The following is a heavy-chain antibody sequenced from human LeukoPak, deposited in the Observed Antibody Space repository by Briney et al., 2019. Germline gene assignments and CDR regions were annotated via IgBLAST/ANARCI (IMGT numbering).Heavy chain of an antibody. Sequence: SETLSLTCTVSGGSVSSGSYYWSWIRQPPGKGLEWIGYIYYSGSTNYNPSLKSRVTISVDTSKNQFSLKLSSVTAADTAVYYCARDSYFMVRGAAYGQYYYYYGMDVWGKGTTVTVSS. J-gene: IGHJ6*04. D-gene: IGHD3-10*01. CDR1: GGSVSSGSYY. CDR3: ARDSYFMVRGAAYGQYYYYYGMDV. CDR2: IYYSGST. V-gene: IGHV4-61*01.